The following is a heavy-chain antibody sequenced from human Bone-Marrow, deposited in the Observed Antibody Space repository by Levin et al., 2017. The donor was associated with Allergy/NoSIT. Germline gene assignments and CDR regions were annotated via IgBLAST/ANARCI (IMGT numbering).Heavy chain of an antibody. CDR3: VRDTRRGTRPDKNWCDP. Sequence: SETLSLTCTVSGGSISNYFWSWVRQPPGKGLEWIGYIYYAGNTNYNPSLKGRVTISLDASKSQFSLQLTSVTAADTAAYYCVRDTRRGTRPDKNWCDPWGQGTLVTVSS. CDR2: IYYAGNT. CDR1: GGSISNYF. D-gene: IGHD1-26*01. J-gene: IGHJ5*02. V-gene: IGHV4-59*01.